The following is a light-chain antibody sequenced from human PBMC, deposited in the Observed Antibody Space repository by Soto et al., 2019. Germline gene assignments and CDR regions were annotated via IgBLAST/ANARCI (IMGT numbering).Light chain of an antibody. Sequence: DIQMTQSPSTLSASVGDRVTITCRASQSISTWLAWYQQKPGKAPKLLIDKASSLQSGVPSRFSGSGSGTEFTLTINSLQPDDFATYYCQQYNTYSYPFGQGTQVDIX. CDR2: KAS. CDR1: QSISTW. CDR3: QQYNTYSYP. V-gene: IGKV1-5*03. J-gene: IGKJ2*01.